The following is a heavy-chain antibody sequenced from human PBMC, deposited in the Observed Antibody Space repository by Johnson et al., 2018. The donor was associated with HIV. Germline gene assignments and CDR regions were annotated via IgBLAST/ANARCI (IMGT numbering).Heavy chain of an antibody. Sequence: VQLVESGGGLVQPGGSLRLSCAASGFDFSSSWMHWVRQAPGKGLVWVSLISGSTGRTNYADSVKGRFTISRDNAKNSLYLQMNSLRAEDTAVYYCAREIIAAADDIWGQGTMVTVSS. D-gene: IGHD6-13*01. CDR1: GFDFSSSW. CDR2: ISGSTGRT. J-gene: IGHJ3*02. V-gene: IGHV3-48*04. CDR3: AREIIAAADDI.